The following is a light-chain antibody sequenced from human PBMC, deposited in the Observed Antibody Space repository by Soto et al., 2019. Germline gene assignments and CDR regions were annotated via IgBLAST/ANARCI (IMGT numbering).Light chain of an antibody. V-gene: IGLV2-11*01. CDR1: SSDVGGYYY. Sequence: QSALTQPRSVSGSPGQSVTISCSGTSSDVGGYYYVTWYQQHPGEVPKVIIYDVSKRPSGVPDRFSGSKSGNTASLTISGLQAGDEADYYCSSFAGRYVVFGGGTKLTVL. CDR3: SSFAGRYVV. J-gene: IGLJ3*02. CDR2: DVS.